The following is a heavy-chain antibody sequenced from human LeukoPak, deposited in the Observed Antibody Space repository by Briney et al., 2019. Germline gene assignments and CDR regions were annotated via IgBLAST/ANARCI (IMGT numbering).Heavy chain of an antibody. J-gene: IGHJ4*02. CDR3: ATKTSGSYPFDY. CDR1: GFTFTSYS. V-gene: IGHV3-21*01. CDR2: ISSSSTSI. D-gene: IGHD1-26*01. Sequence: GGSLRLSCAASGFTFTSYSMNWVRQAPGKGLEWVSSISSSSTSIYYVDSVKGRFTISRDNAKNSLYLQMNSLRAEDTAVYYCATKTSGSYPFDYWGQGTLVTVSS.